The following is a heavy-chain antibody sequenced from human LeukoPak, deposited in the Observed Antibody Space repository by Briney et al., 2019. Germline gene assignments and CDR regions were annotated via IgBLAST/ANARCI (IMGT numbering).Heavy chain of an antibody. CDR2: IRYDGTNK. CDR3: ARRSSSGWYPDYYYYYMDV. D-gene: IGHD6-19*01. V-gene: IGHV3-30*02. J-gene: IGHJ6*03. Sequence: HPGGSLRLSCAASEFTFSNYGMHWVRQAPGKGLEWVAFIRYDGTNKYHADSVKGRFTISRDNSKNTLYLKMNSLRGEDTAVYYCARRSSSGWYPDYYYYYMDVWGKGTTVTISS. CDR1: EFTFSNYG.